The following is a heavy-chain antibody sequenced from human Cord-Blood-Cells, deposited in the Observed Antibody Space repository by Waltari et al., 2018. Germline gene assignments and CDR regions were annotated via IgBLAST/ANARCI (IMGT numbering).Heavy chain of an antibody. J-gene: IGHJ2*01. CDR3: ARLLSYYYDSSGSLGYFDL. CDR2: IYYRGST. Sequence: QLQLQESGPGLVKPSETRSLTCTVSGGSISSSSYYWGWIRQPPGKGLEWIGCIYYRGSTYYNPSLKSRVTISVDTSKNQFSLKLSSVTAADTAVYYCARLLSYYYDSSGSLGYFDLWGRGTLVTVSS. V-gene: IGHV4-39*07. D-gene: IGHD3-22*01. CDR1: GGSISSSSYY.